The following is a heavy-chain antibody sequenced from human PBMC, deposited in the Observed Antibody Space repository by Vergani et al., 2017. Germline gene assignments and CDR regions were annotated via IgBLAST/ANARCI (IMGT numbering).Heavy chain of an antibody. CDR1: GFTFSSYS. V-gene: IGHV3-21*01. CDR2: ISSSSSYI. CDR3: AREGAERYCSGGSCYGPPFDYYGMDV. J-gene: IGHJ6*02. D-gene: IGHD2-15*01. Sequence: EVQLVESGGGLVKPGGSLRLSSAASGFTFSSYSMNWVRQAPGKGLEWVSSISSSSSYIYYADSVKGRFTISRDNAKNSLYLQMNSLRAEDTAVYYCAREGAERYCSGGSCYGPPFDYYGMDVWGQGTTVTVSS.